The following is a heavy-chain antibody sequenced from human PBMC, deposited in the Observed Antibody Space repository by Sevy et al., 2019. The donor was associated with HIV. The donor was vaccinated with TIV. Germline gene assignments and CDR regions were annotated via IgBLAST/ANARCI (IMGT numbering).Heavy chain of an antibody. D-gene: IGHD6-13*01. Sequence: GGSLRLSCAASGFTFSNYAMTWVRQAPGKGLEWVSSITDSGGSTYYADSVKGRFTISRDNSKNTLDLQMSSLRAEDTAVYYCARDQSGIAAAGIDFDYWGQGTLVTVSS. V-gene: IGHV3-23*01. CDR1: GFTFSNYA. J-gene: IGHJ4*02. CDR3: ARDQSGIAAAGIDFDY. CDR2: ITDSGGST.